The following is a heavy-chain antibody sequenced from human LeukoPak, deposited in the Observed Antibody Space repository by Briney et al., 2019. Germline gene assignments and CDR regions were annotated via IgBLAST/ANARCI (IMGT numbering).Heavy chain of an antibody. D-gene: IGHD2-15*01. J-gene: IGHJ4*02. Sequence: GSLRLSCAASGFTFSDYYMSWLRQAPGKGLEWVSYISSSGSTIYYADSVKGRFTISRDNAKNSLYLQMNSLRAEDTAVYYCARGLGYCSGGSCYSVFPIDYWGQGTLVTVSS. CDR2: ISSSGSTI. CDR3: ARGLGYCSGGSCYSVFPIDY. V-gene: IGHV3-11*01. CDR1: GFTFSDYY.